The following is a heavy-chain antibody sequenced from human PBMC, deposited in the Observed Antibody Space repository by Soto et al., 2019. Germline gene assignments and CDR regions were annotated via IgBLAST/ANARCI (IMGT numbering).Heavy chain of an antibody. CDR3: ARTGYRPSRISSFHGDYEL. CDR2: IYYSGST. V-gene: IGHV4-59*08. D-gene: IGHD4-17*01. Sequence: PSETLSLTCTVSGGSISSYYWSWIRQPPGKGLEWIGYIYYSGSTNYNPSLKSRVTISVDTSKNQFSLKLSSVTAADTAVYYCARTGYRPSRISSFHGDYELWGQGTRVTVPS. J-gene: IGHJ4*02. CDR1: GGSISSYY.